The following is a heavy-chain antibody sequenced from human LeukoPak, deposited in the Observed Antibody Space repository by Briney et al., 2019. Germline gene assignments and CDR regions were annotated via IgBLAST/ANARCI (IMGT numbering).Heavy chain of an antibody. CDR1: GYTFTSYD. D-gene: IGHD5-24*01. J-gene: IGHJ4*02. V-gene: IGHV1-8*03. CDR3: ASRRDGYIQNPPDY. Sequence: ASVKVSCKASGYTFTSYDINWVRQATGQGLEWMGWMNPNSGNTGYAQKFQGRVTITRNTSISTAYMELSSLRSEDTAVYYCASRRDGYIQNPPDYWGQGTLVTVSS. CDR2: MNPNSGNT.